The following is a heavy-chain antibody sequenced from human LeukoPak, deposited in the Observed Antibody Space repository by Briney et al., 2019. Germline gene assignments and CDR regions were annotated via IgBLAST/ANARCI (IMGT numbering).Heavy chain of an antibody. Sequence: GGSLRLSCAASGFTFSSYGMHWVRQAPGKGLEWVAFIRYDGSNKYYADSVKGRFTISRDNSKNTLYLQMDSLRAEDTAVYYCAREGRSSSGARAFDIWGQGTMVTVSS. CDR3: AREGRSSSGARAFDI. J-gene: IGHJ3*02. CDR2: IRYDGSNK. D-gene: IGHD6-19*01. V-gene: IGHV3-30*02. CDR1: GFTFSSYG.